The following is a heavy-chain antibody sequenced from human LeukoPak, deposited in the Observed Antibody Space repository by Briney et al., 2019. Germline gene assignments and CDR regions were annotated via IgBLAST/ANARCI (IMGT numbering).Heavy chain of an antibody. D-gene: IGHD5-18*01. V-gene: IGHV3-7*03. J-gene: IGHJ4*02. CDR2: IKQDGSEK. Sequence: GGSLRLSCAASGFTFTSYWMTWVRQAPGKGLEWVANIKQDGSEKFYVGSVRGRFTISRDNGRNSVSLQMNSLRDEDTAVYYCARDVDTNYWGQGTLVTVSP. CDR3: ARDVDTNY. CDR1: GFTFTSYW.